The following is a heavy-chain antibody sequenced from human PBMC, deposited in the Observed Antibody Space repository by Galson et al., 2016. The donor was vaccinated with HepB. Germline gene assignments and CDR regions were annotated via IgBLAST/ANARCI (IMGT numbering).Heavy chain of an antibody. Sequence: WVRQAPRKGLEWVSGISGSGGNTYYADSVKGRFTISRDNSKDTLYLQMNSLRAEDTAVYYCAKIKGRWVADYWGQGTLVTVSS. D-gene: IGHD2-15*01. CDR2: ISGSGGNT. CDR3: AKIKGRWVADY. J-gene: IGHJ4*02. V-gene: IGHV3-23*01.